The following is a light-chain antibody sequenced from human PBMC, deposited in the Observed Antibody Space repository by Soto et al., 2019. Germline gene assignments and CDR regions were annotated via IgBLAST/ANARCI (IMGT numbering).Light chain of an antibody. J-gene: IGKJ2*01. CDR1: QGVLYTSNNKNY. CDR3: QQYYSTPYT. Sequence: DIVMTQSPDSLAVSLGERATINCKSSQGVLYTSNNKNYLAWYQQKPGQPPKLLFYWASSRDSGVPDRFNGSGSGTDFTLAISSLQAEDVAVHYCQQYYSTPYTFGLGTKLEIK. CDR2: WAS. V-gene: IGKV4-1*01.